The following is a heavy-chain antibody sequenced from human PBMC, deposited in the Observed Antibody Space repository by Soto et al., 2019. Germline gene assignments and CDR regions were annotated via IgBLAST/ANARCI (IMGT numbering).Heavy chain of an antibody. V-gene: IGHV4-59*01. Sequence: QVQLQESGPGLVKPSETLSLTCTVSGGSINSYYWSWIRQSPEKGLEWIGYIYGSGSTNYNPSLKSRVTISVDTSKNHFSLSLTSVTAADTAVYYCAAAPRSWGQGTLVTVSS. D-gene: IGHD2-15*01. CDR1: GGSINSYY. CDR3: AAAPRS. J-gene: IGHJ5*02. CDR2: IYGSGST.